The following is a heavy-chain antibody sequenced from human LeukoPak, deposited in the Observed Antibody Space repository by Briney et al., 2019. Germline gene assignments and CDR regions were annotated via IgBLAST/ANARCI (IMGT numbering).Heavy chain of an antibody. V-gene: IGHV5-51*01. CDR2: IYPGDSDT. D-gene: IGHD1-26*01. CDR1: GYTFSSYW. J-gene: IGHJ4*02. Sequence: GESLKISCQGSGYTFSSYWIGWVRQMPGKGLERMGIIYPGDSDTRYSPSFQGQVTISADKSINTAYLQWSSLKASDTATYYCARHTGIGSYYVDYWGQGTPVAVSS. CDR3: ARHTGIGSYYVDY.